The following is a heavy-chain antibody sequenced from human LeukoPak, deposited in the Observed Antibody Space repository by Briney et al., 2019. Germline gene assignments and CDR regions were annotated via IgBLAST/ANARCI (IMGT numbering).Heavy chain of an antibody. V-gene: IGHV3-7*01. D-gene: IGHD3-10*01. CDR1: GFSFSRYW. Sequence: GGSLRLSCAASGFSFSRYWMNWVRQAPGKGLEWVANIKGDGHEKNYVDSVKGRFSISRDNARNSLYLQMDSLRAEDTAVYYCAKEGAYPIITYDSWGQGALVTVSS. J-gene: IGHJ5*01. CDR3: AKEGAYPIITYDS. CDR2: IKGDGHEK.